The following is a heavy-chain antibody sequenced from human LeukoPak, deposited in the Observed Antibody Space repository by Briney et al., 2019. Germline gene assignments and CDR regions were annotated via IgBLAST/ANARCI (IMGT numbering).Heavy chain of an antibody. D-gene: IGHD2-15*01. Sequence: SQTLSLTCAISGDSVSSNSAAWNWIRQSPSRGLEWLGRTYYRSKRYNDYAVSVRSRITVKADTSKNRFSLQLNPVTPEDTALYYCARGWGYCSGGSCHVFDSWGQGTLVTVSS. J-gene: IGHJ4*02. CDR3: ARGWGYCSGGSCHVFDS. CDR1: GDSVSSNSAA. V-gene: IGHV6-1*01. CDR2: TYYRSKRYN.